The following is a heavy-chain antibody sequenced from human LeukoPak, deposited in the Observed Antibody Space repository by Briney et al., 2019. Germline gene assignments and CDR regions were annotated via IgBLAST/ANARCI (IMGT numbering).Heavy chain of an antibody. D-gene: IGHD2-15*01. V-gene: IGHV3-23*01. J-gene: IGHJ4*02. CDR2: ISNNGGYT. Sequence: PGGSLRLSCAASGFTFSSSAMSWVRQAPGKGLEWVSAISNNGGYTYYADSVQGRFTISRDNSKSTLCLQMNSLRAEDTAVYYCATDPQDIVVVVAVDGYWGQGTLVTVSS. CDR3: ATDPQDIVVVVAVDGY. CDR1: GFTFSSSA.